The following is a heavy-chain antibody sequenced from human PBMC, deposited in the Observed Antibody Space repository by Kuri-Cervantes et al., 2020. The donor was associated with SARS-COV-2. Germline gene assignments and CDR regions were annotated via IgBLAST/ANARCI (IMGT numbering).Heavy chain of an antibody. D-gene: IGHD6-13*01. CDR2: ISSTSSYI. CDR3: ARDCSSPYKYYYYYYMDV. CDR1: GFTFSSYS. J-gene: IGHJ6*03. Sequence: GEALKISWATSGFTFSSYSMNWVRQAPGKGLEWVSSISSTSSYIYYADSVKGRFTIYRDNAKNSLYLQMNSMRAEDTAVYYCARDCSSPYKYYYYYYMDVWGKGTTVTVSS. V-gene: IGHV3-21*01.